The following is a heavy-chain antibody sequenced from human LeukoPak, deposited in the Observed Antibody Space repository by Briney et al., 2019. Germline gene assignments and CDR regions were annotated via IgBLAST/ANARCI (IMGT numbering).Heavy chain of an antibody. Sequence: ASVKVSCKASGYTFTSYGISWVRQAPGQGLEWMGWIRAYNGNTNYAQKLQGRVTMTTDTSTSTAYMELRSLGSDDTAVYYCARDRNCSSTSCYFGYYYYYGMDVWGQGTTVTVSS. J-gene: IGHJ6*02. CDR1: GYTFTSYG. V-gene: IGHV1-18*01. D-gene: IGHD2-2*01. CDR2: IRAYNGNT. CDR3: ARDRNCSSTSCYFGYYYYYGMDV.